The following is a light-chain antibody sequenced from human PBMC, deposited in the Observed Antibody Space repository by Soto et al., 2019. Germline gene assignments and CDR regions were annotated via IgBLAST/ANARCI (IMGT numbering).Light chain of an antibody. Sequence: EIVMTQSPATLSVSPGERATLSCRASQSVSSNLAWYQQNRGQAPRLLIYGASTRATGVPARFSGSGSGTEFTLTISSLKSEDFAVYYCQQYINWSRTFGQGSKVEIK. CDR1: QSVSSN. CDR2: GAS. CDR3: QQYINWSRT. J-gene: IGKJ1*01. V-gene: IGKV3-15*01.